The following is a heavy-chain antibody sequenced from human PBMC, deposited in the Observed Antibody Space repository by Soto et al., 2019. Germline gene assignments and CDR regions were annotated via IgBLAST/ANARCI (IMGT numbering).Heavy chain of an antibody. D-gene: IGHD5-12*01. Sequence: ASETLSLTCTVSGGSISSGDYYWSWIRQPPGKGLEWIGYIYYSGSTYYNPSPKSRVTISVDTSKNQFSLKLSSVTAADTAVYYCARERGGGPTSYNWFDPWGQGTLVTVSS. V-gene: IGHV4-30-4*01. CDR3: ARERGGGPTSYNWFDP. J-gene: IGHJ5*02. CDR2: IYYSGST. CDR1: GGSISSGDYY.